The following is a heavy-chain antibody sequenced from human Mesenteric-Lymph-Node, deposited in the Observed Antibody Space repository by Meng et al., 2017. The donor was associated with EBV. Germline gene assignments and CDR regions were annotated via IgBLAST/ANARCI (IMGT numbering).Heavy chain of an antibody. CDR2: INHSVST. V-gene: IGHV4-34*01. Sequence: QVQLQESVAGLCKVSPSRSLSRTGYGWVGCSNYRSWRRRSPRKRLERIGEINHSVSTSDNPSLKSRLNRPVDTSKNQFTLQLSSVTASDTAVDYCAKCRYYYGSRGSRGWFDPWGQGTLVTVSS. J-gene: IGHJ5*02. CDR1: GWVGCSNY. D-gene: IGHD3-10*01. CDR3: AKCRYYYGSRGSRGWFDP.